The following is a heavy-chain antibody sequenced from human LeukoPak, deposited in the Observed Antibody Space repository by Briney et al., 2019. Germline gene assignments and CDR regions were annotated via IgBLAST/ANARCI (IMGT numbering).Heavy chain of an antibody. CDR1: GYSFTSYW. CDR3: ARQGKWELAFYYMDV. V-gene: IGHV5-51*01. D-gene: IGHD1-26*01. CDR2: IYPGDSDT. Sequence: GESLKISCKGSGYSFTSYWIGWVRQMPGKGLEWMGIIYPGDSDTRYSPSFQGHVTISADKSISTAYLQWSSLKASDTAMYYCARQGKWELAFYYMDVWGKGTTVTVSS. J-gene: IGHJ6*03.